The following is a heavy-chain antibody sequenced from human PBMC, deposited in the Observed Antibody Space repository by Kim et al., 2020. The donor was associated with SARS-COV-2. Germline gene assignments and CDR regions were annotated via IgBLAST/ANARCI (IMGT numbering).Heavy chain of an antibody. CDR2: K. D-gene: IGHD3-10*01. CDR3: ANDPGDPKGMDV. J-gene: IGHJ6*02. V-gene: IGHV3-33*03. Sequence: KYSAARVKGRFTISRDYSKNTLYLQMNSLRAHDTAVYYCANDPGDPKGMDVWGQGTAVSVS.